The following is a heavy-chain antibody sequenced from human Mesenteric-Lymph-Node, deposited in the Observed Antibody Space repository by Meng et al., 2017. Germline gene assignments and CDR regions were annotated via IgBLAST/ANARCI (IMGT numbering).Heavy chain of an antibody. CDR3: ARADDNWIIIEY. V-gene: IGHV3-33*01. CDR1: GVTFGTYG. Sequence: QVQLGESGGGVVQPGRSRRRSCAASGVTFGTYGMHWVRQAPGKGLEWVAVIWYDGTDKFYGDSVKGRFTISRDNSKNTLFLQMNSLTVDDTAVYYCARADDNWIIIEYWGQGTLVTVSS. J-gene: IGHJ4*02. D-gene: IGHD1-20*01. CDR2: IWYDGTDK.